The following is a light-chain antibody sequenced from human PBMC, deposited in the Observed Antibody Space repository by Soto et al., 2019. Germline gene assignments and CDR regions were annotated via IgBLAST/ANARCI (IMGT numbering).Light chain of an antibody. CDR2: GAS. CDR1: QSVSSSY. J-gene: IGKJ1*01. Sequence: EIVLTHSPGTLSLFPWERATLSCRASQSVSSSYLAWYQQKPGQAPRLLIYGASSRATGIPDRFSGSGSGTDFTLTISRLEPEDFAVYYCQQYSSSPKTFGQGTKVDIK. CDR3: QQYSSSPKT. V-gene: IGKV3-20*01.